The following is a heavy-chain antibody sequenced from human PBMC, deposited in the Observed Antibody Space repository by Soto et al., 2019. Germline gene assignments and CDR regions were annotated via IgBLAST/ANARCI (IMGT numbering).Heavy chain of an antibody. D-gene: IGHD4-17*01. V-gene: IGHV3-48*01. CDR3: ARENYGDYDY. Sequence: EVQLVESGGGLVQPGGSLRLSCAASGFTFSSYSMNWVRQAPGKGLEWVSYISSSSSTIYYADSVKGRFTISRDNAKNSLYLQMNSLRAEDTAVYYCARENYGDYDYWGQGTLVTVSS. J-gene: IGHJ4*02. CDR1: GFTFSSYS. CDR2: ISSSSSTI.